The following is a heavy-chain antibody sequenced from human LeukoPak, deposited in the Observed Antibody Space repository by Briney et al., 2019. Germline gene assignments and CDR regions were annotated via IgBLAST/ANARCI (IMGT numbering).Heavy chain of an antibody. D-gene: IGHD3-10*01. V-gene: IGHV4-34*01. CDR2: INHSGST. CDR3: ARRGRGGTIDY. CDR1: GGSFSGYY. J-gene: IGHJ4*02. Sequence: PSETLSLTCAVYGGSFSGYYWSWIRQPPGKGLEWIGEINHSGSTNYNPSLESRVTISVDTSKNQFSLKLSSVTAADTAVYYCARRGRGGTIDYWGQGNLVTVSS.